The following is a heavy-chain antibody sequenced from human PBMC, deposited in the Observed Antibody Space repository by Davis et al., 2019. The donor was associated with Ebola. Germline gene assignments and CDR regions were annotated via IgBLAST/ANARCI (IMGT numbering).Heavy chain of an antibody. V-gene: IGHV4-59*12. J-gene: IGHJ5*02. D-gene: IGHD2-8*02. Sequence: GSLRLSCTVSGGSISSYYWSWIRQPPGKGLEWIGYIYYSGSTNYNPSLRSRLTISVDTSKNHFSLNLSSVTAADTAVYYCARERVLAREWFDPWGQGTLVTVSS. CDR1: GGSISSYY. CDR3: ARERVLAREWFDP. CDR2: IYYSGST.